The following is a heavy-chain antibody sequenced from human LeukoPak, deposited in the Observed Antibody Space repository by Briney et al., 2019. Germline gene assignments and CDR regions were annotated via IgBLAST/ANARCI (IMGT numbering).Heavy chain of an antibody. D-gene: IGHD3-16*01. J-gene: IGHJ4*02. Sequence: ASVKVSCKASGYTFIGYYMHWVRQAPGQGLEWMGWISPDTGDTSYAQNFQGRVNLTRDTSTSTASMDLTGLRSTDTAVYYCARILRGKGGFDYWGQGTLVTVSS. CDR1: GYTFIGYY. V-gene: IGHV1-2*02. CDR2: ISPDTGDT. CDR3: ARILRGKGGFDY.